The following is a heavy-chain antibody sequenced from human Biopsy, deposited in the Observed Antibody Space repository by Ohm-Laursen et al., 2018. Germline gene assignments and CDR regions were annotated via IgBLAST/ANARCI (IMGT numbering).Heavy chain of an antibody. CDR2: IRGSGGNT. V-gene: IGHV3-23*01. J-gene: IGHJ4*02. CDR1: GFIFSTYT. D-gene: IGHD3-22*01. Sequence: SLRLSCAASGFIFSTYTMNWVRQAPGKGLEWVSTIRGSGGNTYYADSMRGRFTIARDNSRNTLYLQMNSLRADDTAVYYCVKASRNYYDSTGYYFDYWGQGTLVTVSS. CDR3: VKASRNYYDSTGYYFDY.